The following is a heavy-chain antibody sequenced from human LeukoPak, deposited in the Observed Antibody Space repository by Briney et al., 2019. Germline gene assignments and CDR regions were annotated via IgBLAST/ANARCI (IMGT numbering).Heavy chain of an antibody. CDR1: GYTFTGYY. J-gene: IGHJ3*02. Sequence: ASVKVSCKASGYTFTGYYMHWVRQAPGQGLEWMGWINPNSGGTNYAQKFQGRVTMTRDTSISTAYMELSRLRSDDTAVYYCARAEYYYGSGSFLLVAFDIWGQGTMVTVSS. V-gene: IGHV1-2*02. CDR2: INPNSGGT. CDR3: ARAEYYYGSGSFLLVAFDI. D-gene: IGHD3-10*01.